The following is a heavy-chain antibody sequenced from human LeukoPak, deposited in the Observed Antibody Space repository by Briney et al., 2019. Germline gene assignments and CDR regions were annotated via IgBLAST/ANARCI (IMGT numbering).Heavy chain of an antibody. J-gene: IGHJ5*02. D-gene: IGHD6-13*01. CDR2: ISGSGGST. V-gene: IGHV3-23*01. Sequence: GGSLRLSCAASGFTFSSYAMSWVRQAPGKGLEWVSAISGSGGSTYYADSVKGRFTISRDNAKNTLYLQMNSLRAEDTAVYYCAKNWVASSWFNWFDPWSQGTLVTVSS. CDR3: AKNWVASSWFNWFDP. CDR1: GFTFSSYA.